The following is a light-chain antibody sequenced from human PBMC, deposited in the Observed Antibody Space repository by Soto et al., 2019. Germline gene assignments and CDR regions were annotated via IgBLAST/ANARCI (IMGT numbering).Light chain of an antibody. CDR1: SSDVGGYNY. CDR3: SSYTSSSTLV. J-gene: IGLJ2*01. CDR2: EVS. Sequence: QSVLTQPASVSGSPGQSITISCTGSSSDVGGYNYVSWYQQQPGKAPKLMIYEVSNRPSGISNRFSGSKSGNTASLTLSGLQAEDEADYYCSSYTSSSTLVFGGGTKLTVL. V-gene: IGLV2-14*01.